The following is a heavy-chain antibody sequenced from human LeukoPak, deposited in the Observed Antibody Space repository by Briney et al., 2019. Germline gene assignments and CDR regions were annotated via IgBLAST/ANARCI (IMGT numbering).Heavy chain of an antibody. CDR1: GGSISSSNW. Sequence: SETLSLTCAVSGGSISSSNWWSWVRHPPGKGLEWIGEIYHSGSTNYNPSLKSRVTIPVDKSKHQFSLKLSSVTAADTAVYYCARKSMVRGFDIWGQGTMVTVSS. CDR2: IYHSGST. J-gene: IGHJ3*02. CDR3: ARKSMVRGFDI. V-gene: IGHV4-4*02. D-gene: IGHD3-10*01.